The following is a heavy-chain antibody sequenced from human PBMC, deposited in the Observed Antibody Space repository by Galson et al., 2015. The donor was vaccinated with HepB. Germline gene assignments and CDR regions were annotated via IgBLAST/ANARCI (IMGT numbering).Heavy chain of an antibody. V-gene: IGHV7-4-1*02. CDR1: GYTFNKYA. CDR2: INTNTGNP. Sequence: SVKASCKASGYTFNKYALNWVRQAPGQGLEWMGWINTNTGNPTYAQAFTGRFVISLDTSVSTTYLQISSLKVEDTAVYYCAREITNYGSQGWFDPWGQGTLVTVSS. CDR3: AREITNYGSQGWFDP. J-gene: IGHJ5*02. D-gene: IGHD4-17*01.